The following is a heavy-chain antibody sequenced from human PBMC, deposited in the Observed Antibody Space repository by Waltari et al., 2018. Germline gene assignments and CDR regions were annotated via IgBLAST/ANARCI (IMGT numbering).Heavy chain of an antibody. V-gene: IGHV3-23*01. CDR2: ISGSGGST. CDR1: GFTFSSYA. CDR3: AKTSAADPWY. J-gene: IGHJ4*02. Sequence: EVELLESGGGLVQPGGSLRLACAPSGFTFSSYAMDWVRQAPGTGVEWVSAISGSGGSTYYADSVKGRFTISRDNSKNTLYLQMNSLRAEDTAVYYCAKTSAADPWYWGQGTLVTVSS. D-gene: IGHD2-2*01.